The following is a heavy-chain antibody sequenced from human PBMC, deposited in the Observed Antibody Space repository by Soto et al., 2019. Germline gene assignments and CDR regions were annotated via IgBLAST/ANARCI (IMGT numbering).Heavy chain of an antibody. CDR2: IKQDGSEK. D-gene: IGHD3-22*01. CDR1: GFTFSSSW. CDR3: ARFYYDSSGYLPSPYYYYYGMDV. V-gene: IGHV3-7*04. J-gene: IGHJ6*02. Sequence: PGASLRLSCAAPGFTFSSSWMSWVCQAPGHALEWVANIKQDGSEKYYVDSVKGRFTISRDNAKNSLYLQMNSLRAEDTAVYYCARFYYDSSGYLPSPYYYYYGMDVWGQGT.